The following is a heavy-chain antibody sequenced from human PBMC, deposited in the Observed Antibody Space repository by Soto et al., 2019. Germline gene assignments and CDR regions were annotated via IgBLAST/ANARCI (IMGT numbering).Heavy chain of an antibody. D-gene: IGHD3-22*01. Sequence: ASVKVSCKASGYTFINHTIHWVRQAPGQSLEWVGGINAGSGNTKYSDILQGRVTITRDTSATTAYMELSTLRSEDTAVYYCARGHSRSGNWFDPWGQGTLVTVSS. CDR2: INAGSGNT. J-gene: IGHJ5*02. V-gene: IGHV1-3*01. CDR3: ARGHSRSGNWFDP. CDR1: GYTFINHT.